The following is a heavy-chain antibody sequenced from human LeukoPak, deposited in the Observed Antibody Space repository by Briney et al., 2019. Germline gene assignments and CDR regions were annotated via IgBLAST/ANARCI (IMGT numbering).Heavy chain of an antibody. CDR2: IYYSGST. CDR3: ARDLPGSNWFDP. V-gene: IGHV4-31*03. Sequence: SQTLSLTCTVSGGSISSGGYYWSWIRQHPGKGLEWIGYIYYSGSTYCNPSLKSRVTISVDTSKNQFSLKPSSVTAADTAVYYCARDLPGSNWFDPWGQGTLVTVSS. CDR1: GGSISSGGYY. J-gene: IGHJ5*02.